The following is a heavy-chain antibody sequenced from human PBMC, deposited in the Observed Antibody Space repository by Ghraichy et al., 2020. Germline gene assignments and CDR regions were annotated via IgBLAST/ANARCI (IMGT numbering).Heavy chain of an antibody. CDR3: ARSRYYYQSNTYRDY. CDR2: THISGNT. Sequence: SETLSLTCTVSGDSITTYYWNWIRQPAGKGLEWIGRTHISGNTNYNPSLKSRVTMSLDRSKNELSLRLSSVTAAGTAVYYCARSRYYYQSNTYRDYWGQGTLVTVSS. J-gene: IGHJ4*02. V-gene: IGHV4-4*07. CDR1: GDSITTYY. D-gene: IGHD3-16*01.